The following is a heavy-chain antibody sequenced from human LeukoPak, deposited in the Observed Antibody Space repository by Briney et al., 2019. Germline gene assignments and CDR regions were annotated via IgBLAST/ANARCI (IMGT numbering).Heavy chain of an antibody. CDR3: AHMVRGVSFDY. V-gene: IGHV3-21*01. D-gene: IGHD3-10*01. Sequence: GGSLRLSCAASGFTFSTSAMNWVRQAPGKGLEWVSSINNVRSHIYYADSVRGRFTISRDNSKNMLYLQMNSLRAEDTAVYYCAHMVRGVSFDYWGQGTLVTVSS. CDR1: GFTFSTSA. CDR2: INNVRSHI. J-gene: IGHJ4*02.